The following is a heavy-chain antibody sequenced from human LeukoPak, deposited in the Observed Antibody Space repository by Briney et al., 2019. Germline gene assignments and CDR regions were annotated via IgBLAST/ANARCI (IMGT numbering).Heavy chain of an antibody. CDR1: GFAFSGYE. Sequence: GGSLRLSCAASGFAFSGYEMNWVRQAPGKGLEWVSHISSSGSTIWYADSVKGRFTISRDNAKNSLYLQVNSLRAEDTAVYYCARENQGYCSSTSCSYFDSWGHGTLVTVSS. CDR2: ISSSGSTI. CDR3: ARENQGYCSSTSCSYFDS. D-gene: IGHD2-2*01. V-gene: IGHV3-48*03. J-gene: IGHJ4*01.